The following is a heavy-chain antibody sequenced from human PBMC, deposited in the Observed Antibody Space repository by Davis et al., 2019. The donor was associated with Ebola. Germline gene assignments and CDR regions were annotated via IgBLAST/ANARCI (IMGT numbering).Heavy chain of an antibody. V-gene: IGHV4-59*12. CDR2: IYYSGST. CDR3: ARDGAPYSGSVRYYFDY. D-gene: IGHD5-12*01. J-gene: IGHJ4*02. Sequence: MPGGSLRLSCTVSGGSISSYYWSWIRQPPGKGLEWIGYIYYSGSTYYNPSLKSRVTISVDTSKNQFSLKLSSVTAADTAVYYCARDGAPYSGSVRYYFDYWGQGTLVTVSS. CDR1: GGSISSYY.